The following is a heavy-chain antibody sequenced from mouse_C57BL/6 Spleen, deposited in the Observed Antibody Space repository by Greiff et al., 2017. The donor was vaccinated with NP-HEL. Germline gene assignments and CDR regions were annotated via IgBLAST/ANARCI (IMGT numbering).Heavy chain of an antibody. V-gene: IGHV1-82*01. Sequence: QVHVKQSGPELVKPGASVKISCKASGYAFSSSWMNWVKQRPGKGLEWIGRIYPGDGDTNYNGKFKGKATLTADKSSSTAYMQLSSLTSEDSAVYFCASWDPLDYWGQGTTLTVSS. CDR1: GYAFSSSW. CDR2: IYPGDGDT. CDR3: ASWDPLDY. J-gene: IGHJ2*01. D-gene: IGHD4-1*01.